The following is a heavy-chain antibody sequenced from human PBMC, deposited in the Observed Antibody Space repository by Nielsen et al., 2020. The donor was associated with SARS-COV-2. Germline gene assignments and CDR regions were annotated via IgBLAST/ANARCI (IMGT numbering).Heavy chain of an antibody. D-gene: IGHD4-11*01. CDR2: ISSSGSTI. CDR1: GFTFSDYY. Sequence: GESLKISCAASGFTFSDYYMSWIRQAPGKGLEWVSYISSSGSTIYYADSVKSRFTISRDNAKNSLYLQMNSLRAEDTAVYYCARVPDYRPLGYWGQGTLVTVSS. V-gene: IGHV3-11*04. J-gene: IGHJ4*02. CDR3: ARVPDYRPLGY.